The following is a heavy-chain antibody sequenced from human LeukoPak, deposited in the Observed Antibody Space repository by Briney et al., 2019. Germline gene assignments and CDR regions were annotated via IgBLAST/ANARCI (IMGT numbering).Heavy chain of an antibody. D-gene: IGHD6-19*01. V-gene: IGHV4-59*01. Sequence: PSETLSLTCAVYGGSFSGYYWSWIRQPPGKGLEWIGYIYYSGSTNYNPSLKSRVTISVDTSKNQFSLKLSSVTAADTAVYYCARVGNLAVAGSIDYWGQGTLVTVSS. CDR3: ARVGNLAVAGSIDY. J-gene: IGHJ4*02. CDR2: IYYSGST. CDR1: GGSFSGYY.